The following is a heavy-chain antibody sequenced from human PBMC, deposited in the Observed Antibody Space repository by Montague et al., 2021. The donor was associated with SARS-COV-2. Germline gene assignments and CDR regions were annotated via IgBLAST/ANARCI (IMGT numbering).Heavy chain of an antibody. CDR2: IHYSGTT. CDR3: ARHPLGYCSSTSCYVG. Sequence: SETLSLTCTVSGGSISSSSYYWGWIRQPPGKVLEWIGIIHYSGTTYYTSSLKSRVTTSVDTSKNQFSMKLSSVTAADTAVYYCARHPLGYCSSTSCYVGWGQGTLVTVSS. V-gene: IGHV4-39*01. CDR1: GGSISSSSYY. D-gene: IGHD2-2*01. J-gene: IGHJ4*02.